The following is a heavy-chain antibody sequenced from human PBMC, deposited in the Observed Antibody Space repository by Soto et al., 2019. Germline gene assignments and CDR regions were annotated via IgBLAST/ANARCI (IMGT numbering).Heavy chain of an antibody. V-gene: IGHV1-69*01. J-gene: IGHJ5*02. D-gene: IGHD6-19*01. CDR1: GGTFSSYA. CDR3: ALGGSGWYGAEGNWFDP. Sequence: QVQLVQSGAEVKKPGSSVKVSCKASGGTFSSYAISWVRQAPGQGLEWMGGIIPIFGTANYAQKFQGRVTITADESTSTAYMELSSLSSEDTAVYYCALGGSGWYGAEGNWFDPWGQGTLVTVSS. CDR2: IIPIFGTA.